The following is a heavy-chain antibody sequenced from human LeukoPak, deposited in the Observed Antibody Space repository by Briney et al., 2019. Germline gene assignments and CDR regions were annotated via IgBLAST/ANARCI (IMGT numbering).Heavy chain of an antibody. Sequence: GGSLTLSCAASGFTFSSYSMNWVRQAPGKGLEWVSSISSSSSYIYYADSVKGRFTISRDNAKNSLYLQMNSLRAEDTAVYYCARDGPMVRGVIKYYYMDVWGKGTTVTVSS. CDR1: GFTFSSYS. J-gene: IGHJ6*03. CDR2: ISSSSSYI. CDR3: ARDGPMVRGVIKYYYMDV. D-gene: IGHD3-10*01. V-gene: IGHV3-21*01.